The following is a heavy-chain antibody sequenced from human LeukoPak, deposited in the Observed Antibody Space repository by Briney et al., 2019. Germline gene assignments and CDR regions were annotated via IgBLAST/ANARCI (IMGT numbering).Heavy chain of an antibody. CDR2: IYYSGST. V-gene: IGHV4-59*08. CDR3: ARHPGIRYSGSYIDY. CDR1: GFTFGDYA. D-gene: IGHD1-26*01. Sequence: GSLRLSCTASGFTFGDYAMSWVRQAPGKGLEWIGYIYYSGSTNYNPSLKSRVTISVDTSKNQFSLKLSSVTAADTAVYYCARHPGIRYSGSYIDYWGQGTLVTVSS. J-gene: IGHJ4*02.